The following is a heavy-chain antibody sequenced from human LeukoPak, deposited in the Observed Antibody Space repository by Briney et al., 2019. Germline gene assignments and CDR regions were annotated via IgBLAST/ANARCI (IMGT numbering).Heavy chain of an antibody. CDR3: ARDSDYGETFDY. D-gene: IGHD4-17*01. CDR2: IYSSGST. J-gene: IGHJ4*02. Sequence: PGGSLRLSCAASGFTVSSNYMSWVRQAPGKGLEWVSVIYSSGSTYYADSVKGRFTISRDNSKNTLYLQMNSLRAEDTAVYYCARDSDYGETFDYWGQGTLVTVSS. V-gene: IGHV3-53*01. CDR1: GFTVSSNY.